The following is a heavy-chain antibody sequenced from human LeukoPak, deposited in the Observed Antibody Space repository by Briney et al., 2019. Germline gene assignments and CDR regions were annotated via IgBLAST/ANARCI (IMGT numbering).Heavy chain of an antibody. D-gene: IGHD1-26*01. CDR3: ARVNHEGVGSSQITPPREFDF. V-gene: IGHV4-31*03. CDR2: IYNNDIT. CDR1: GGSVSSGGYS. J-gene: IGHJ4*02. Sequence: SQTLSLTCTVSGGSVSSGGYSWSWIRQRPGKGLEWIGHIYNNDITYYSPSLKSRLSISVDTSKNQFSLGLKSVTAADTAVYYCARVNHEGVGSSQITPPREFDFWGPGTLVTVSS.